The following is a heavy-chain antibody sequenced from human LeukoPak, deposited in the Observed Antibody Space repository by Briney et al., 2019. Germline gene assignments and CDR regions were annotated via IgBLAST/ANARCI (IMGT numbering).Heavy chain of an antibody. CDR2: IYYSGST. Sequence: SETLSLTCTFSGGSISSSSYYWGWIRQPPGKGLEWIGSIYYSGSTYYNPSLKSRVTISVDTSKNQFSLKLSSVTAADTAVYYCARRYSSSSVRAFDIWGQGTMVTVSS. J-gene: IGHJ3*02. V-gene: IGHV4-39*01. D-gene: IGHD6-6*01. CDR1: GGSISSSSYY. CDR3: ARRYSSSSVRAFDI.